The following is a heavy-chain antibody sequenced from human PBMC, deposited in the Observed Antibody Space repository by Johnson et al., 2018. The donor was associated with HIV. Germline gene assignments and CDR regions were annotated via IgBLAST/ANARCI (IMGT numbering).Heavy chain of an antibody. J-gene: IGHJ3*02. CDR3: AVSGVIVVGENAFDI. Sequence: VQLVESGGGVVQPGRSLRLSCAASGFTFSSYAMHWVRQAPGKGLEWVAVISYDGSYKYYADSVEGRFTVSRDNSENTLYLQMNSLRAEDTAVYYCAVSGVIVVGENAFDIWGQGTMVTVSS. CDR1: GFTFSSYA. CDR2: ISYDGSYK. V-gene: IGHV3-30*04. D-gene: IGHD2-15*01.